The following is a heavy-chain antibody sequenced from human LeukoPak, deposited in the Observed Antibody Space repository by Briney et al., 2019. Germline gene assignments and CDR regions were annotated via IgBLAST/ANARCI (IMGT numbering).Heavy chain of an antibody. V-gene: IGHV1-8*03. CDR3: ARVGAFFWSGEFDP. CDR1: GYTFTSYD. J-gene: IGHJ5*02. D-gene: IGHD3-3*01. Sequence: ASVKVSCKASGYTFTSYDINWVRQATGQGLEWMGWMNPNSGNTGYAQKFQGRVTITRNTSISTAYMELSSLRSEDTAVYYCARVGAFFWSGEFDPWGQGTLVTVSS. CDR2: MNPNSGNT.